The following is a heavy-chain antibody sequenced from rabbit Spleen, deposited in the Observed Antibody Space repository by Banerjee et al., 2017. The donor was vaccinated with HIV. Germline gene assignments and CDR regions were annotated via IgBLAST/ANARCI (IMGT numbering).Heavy chain of an antibody. J-gene: IGHJ4*01. CDR1: GFDFSHYG. D-gene: IGHD6-1*01. V-gene: IGHV1S47*01. Sequence: QEQLVESGGGLVQPGGSLKLSCKASGFDFSHYGVSWVRQAPGKGLEWIGYIDPVFSSTHYASWVNGRFTISSHNAQNTLYLQLNSLTAADTATYFCARNYAGYAYGINLWGPGTLVTVS. CDR3: ARNYAGYAYGINL. CDR2: IDPVFSST.